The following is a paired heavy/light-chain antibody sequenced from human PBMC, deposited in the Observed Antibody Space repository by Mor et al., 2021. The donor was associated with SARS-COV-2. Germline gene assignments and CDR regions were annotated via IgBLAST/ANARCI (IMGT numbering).Heavy chain of an antibody. D-gene: IGHD1-1*01. V-gene: IGHV3-72*01. CDR2: SRNRASSYTT. J-gene: IGHJ6*03. CDR3: ARAGTVSHYHYMDV. Sequence: EVQLVESGGGLVQPGGSLRLSCAASGFTFSDHFVDWVRQAPGKGLEWVGRSRNRASSYTTEYAASVKGRFTISRDDSKNSLSLQMNSLKTEDTAVYYCARAGTVSHYHYMDVWGKGTTVTVSS. CDR1: GFTFSDHF.
Light chain of an antibody. CDR2: AAS. Sequence: DIQLTQSPSFLSASVGDRVTITCRASQGISSYLAWFQQKPGKAPKLLIYAASALQSGVPSRFSGSGSGTEFTLTISSLQPEDFATYYCQQLNSYPLTFGQGTRLEIK. CDR1: QGISSY. V-gene: IGKV1-9*01. J-gene: IGKJ5*01. CDR3: QQLNSYPLT.